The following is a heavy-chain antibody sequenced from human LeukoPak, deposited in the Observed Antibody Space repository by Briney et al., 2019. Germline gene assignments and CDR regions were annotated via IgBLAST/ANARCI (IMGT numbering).Heavy chain of an antibody. D-gene: IGHD4-17*01. CDR2: IRSNVHGGTT. J-gene: IGHJ4*02. CDR1: GFTFSSYA. V-gene: IGHV3-49*04. CDR3: TRLRSGYIDF. Sequence: GGSLRPSCAASGFTFSSYAMSWVRQAPGKGLEWVGLIRSNVHGGTTEYAASVKGRFTISRDDSKRIAYLQMNSLKTEDTALYYCTRLRSGYIDFWGQGTLVTVSS.